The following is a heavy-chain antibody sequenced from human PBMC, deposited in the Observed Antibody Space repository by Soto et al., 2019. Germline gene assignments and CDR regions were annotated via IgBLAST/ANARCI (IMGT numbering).Heavy chain of an antibody. CDR1: GGTFSSYA. Sequence: QVQLVQSGAGVKKPGSSVKVSCKASGGTFSSYAISWVRQAPGQGLEWMGGIIPIFGTANYAQKFQGRVTITADESTSTAYMELSSLRSEDTAVYYCARAADRIAVAGTSTPFDYWGQGTLVTVSS. CDR2: IIPIFGTA. V-gene: IGHV1-69*01. CDR3: ARAADRIAVAGTSTPFDY. D-gene: IGHD6-19*01. J-gene: IGHJ4*02.